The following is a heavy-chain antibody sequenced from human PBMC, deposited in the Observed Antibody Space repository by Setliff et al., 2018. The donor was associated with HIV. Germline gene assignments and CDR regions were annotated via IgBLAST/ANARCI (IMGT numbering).Heavy chain of an antibody. J-gene: IGHJ4*02. CDR3: ARDGGSSGWYFVLGYSDY. CDR1: GGSTDSGSYY. Sequence: SETLSLTCTVSGGSTDSGSYYWAWIRQPPGKGLEWIGSMYYTGSTYYNPSLKSRVTIPIDTSKNQFSLKLNSVTAADTAMYYCARDGGSSGWYFVLGYSDYWGPGTRVTVS. CDR2: MYYTGST. V-gene: IGHV4-39*02. D-gene: IGHD6-19*01.